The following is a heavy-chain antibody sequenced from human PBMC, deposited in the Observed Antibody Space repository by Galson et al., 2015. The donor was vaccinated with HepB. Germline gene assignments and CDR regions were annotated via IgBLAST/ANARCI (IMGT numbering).Heavy chain of an antibody. CDR2: ISYDGSNK. Sequence: SLRLSCAASGFTFSSYAMHWVRQAPGKGLEWVAVISYDGSNKYYADSVKGRFTISRDNSKNTLYLQMNSLRAEDTAVYYCARSLSSRDGYKFYDPWGQGTLVTVSS. D-gene: IGHD5-24*01. V-gene: IGHV3-30-3*01. J-gene: IGHJ5*02. CDR3: ARSLSSRDGYKFYDP. CDR1: GFTFSSYA.